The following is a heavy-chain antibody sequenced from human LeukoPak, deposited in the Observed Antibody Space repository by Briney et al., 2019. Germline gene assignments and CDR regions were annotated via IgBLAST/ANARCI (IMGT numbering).Heavy chain of an antibody. CDR3: ARHYRGLDY. V-gene: IGHV4-61*03. CDR1: GASVNSDCYY. CDR2: IYNGGST. Sequence: SETLSLTCTVSGASVNSDCYYWSWIRQPPGKGLEWVGHIYNGGSTNYNPSLKSRVTMSVDTSKNHFSVKLSSVTAADTAVYYCARHYRGLDYWGQGTLATVSS. D-gene: IGHD4-23*01. J-gene: IGHJ4*02.